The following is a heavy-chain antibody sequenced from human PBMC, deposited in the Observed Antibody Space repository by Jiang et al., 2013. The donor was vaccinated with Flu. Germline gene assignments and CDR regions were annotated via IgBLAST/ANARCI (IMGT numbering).Heavy chain of an antibody. Sequence: QTLSLTCAISGDSVSSNSAAWNWIRQSPSRGLEWLGRTYYRSKWYNDYAVSVKSRITINPDTSKNQFSLQLNSVTPEDTAVYYCARGRNSRLTVGGYSYYFDYWGQGTLVTVSS. V-gene: IGHV6-1*01. CDR2: TYYRSKWYN. J-gene: IGHJ4*02. CDR3: ARGRNSRLTVGGYSYYFDY. CDR1: GDSVSSNSAA. D-gene: IGHD5-18*01.